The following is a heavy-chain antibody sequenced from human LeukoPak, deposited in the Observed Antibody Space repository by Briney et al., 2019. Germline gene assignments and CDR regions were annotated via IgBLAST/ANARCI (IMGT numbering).Heavy chain of an antibody. CDR1: GGSINSNNYY. J-gene: IGHJ4*02. CDR3: ANARYYDILTGSYPYYFDF. D-gene: IGHD3-9*01. V-gene: IGHV4-39*01. CDR2: IYYSGST. Sequence: SETLSLTCTVSGGSINSNNYYWGWIRRPPGKGLEWIGSIYYSGSTYYNPSLKSRVTISVDTSKNQFSLKLSSVTAADTAVYYCANARYYDILTGSYPYYFDFWGQGTLSTVSS.